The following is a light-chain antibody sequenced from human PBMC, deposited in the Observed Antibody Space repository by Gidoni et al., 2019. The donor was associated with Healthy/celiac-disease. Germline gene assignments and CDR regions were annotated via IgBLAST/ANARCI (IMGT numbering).Light chain of an antibody. J-gene: IGLJ2*01. CDR2: EGS. V-gene: IGLV2-23*01. Sequence: QSALTQPASVSGSPGQSITISCTGTSSDVGSYNLVSWYQQHPGKAPKLMLSEGSKRPSGVSNRFSGSKSGNTASLTISGLQAEDEADYYCCSYAGTFVVFGGGTKLTVL. CDR1: SSDVGSYNL. CDR3: CSYAGTFVV.